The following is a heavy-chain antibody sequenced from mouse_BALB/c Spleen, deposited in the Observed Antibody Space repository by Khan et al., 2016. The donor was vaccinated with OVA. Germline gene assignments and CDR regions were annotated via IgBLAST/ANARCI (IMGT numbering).Heavy chain of an antibody. Sequence: VQLQQSGPELMKPGASVKISCTASGYSFTNYYIHWVKQSHGQSLEWIGYIDPFNGGTNYNQKFKGTATLTVDKSSSTAYMHLGSLTSEDSAVYYCTRLGTTGWFAYWGQGTLVTVSA. CDR3: TRLGTTGWFAY. V-gene: IGHV1S135*01. CDR1: GYSFTNYY. D-gene: IGHD2-13*01. J-gene: IGHJ3*01. CDR2: IDPFNGGT.